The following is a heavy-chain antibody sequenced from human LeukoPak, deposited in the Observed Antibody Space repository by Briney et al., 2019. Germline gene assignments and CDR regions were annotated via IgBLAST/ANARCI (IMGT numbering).Heavy chain of an antibody. CDR1: GYTFTGYY. D-gene: IGHD2-2*02. Sequence: ASVKVSCKASGYTFTGYYMHWVRQAPGQGLEWMGWINPNSGGTNYAQKFQGRVTMTRDTSISTAYMELSRLRSDDTAVYSCTVPAAIWSIRETGYWGQGTLVTVSS. J-gene: IGHJ4*02. V-gene: IGHV1-2*02. CDR3: TVPAAIWSIRETGY. CDR2: INPNSGGT.